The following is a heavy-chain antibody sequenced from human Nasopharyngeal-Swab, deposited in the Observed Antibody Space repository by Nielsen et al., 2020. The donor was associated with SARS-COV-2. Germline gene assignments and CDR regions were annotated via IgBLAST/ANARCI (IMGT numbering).Heavy chain of an antibody. J-gene: IGHJ4*02. CDR1: GFSFSTFC. Sequence: GESLKISCAASGFSFSTFCMHWVRQVPGEGLVWVSRINTDGRRTNYAESVKGRFTISRDNVKNMLYLQMNNLRPEETAVYYCARDLGGFGGYWGQGTLATVSS. D-gene: IGHD4-23*01. V-gene: IGHV3-74*01. CDR3: ARDLGGFGGY. CDR2: INTDGRRT.